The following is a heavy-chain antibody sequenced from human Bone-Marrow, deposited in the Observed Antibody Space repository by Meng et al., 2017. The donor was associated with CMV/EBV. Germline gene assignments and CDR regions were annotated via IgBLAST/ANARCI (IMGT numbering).Heavy chain of an antibody. D-gene: IGHD6-25*01. J-gene: IGHJ5*02. CDR2: ISYTGST. Sequence: QLPLQVSGPGLVKPSASLFLTCTVSGGSIIRNGGYYWGWIRQPPGKGLEWIGSISYTGSTYYNPSLESRVIMSVDTSKNQFSLKLTSVTAADTAMYYCTRDVEEQRLLNWFDPWGQGILVTVSS. CDR1: GGSIIRNGGYY. CDR3: TRDVEEQRLLNWFDP. V-gene: IGHV4-39*07.